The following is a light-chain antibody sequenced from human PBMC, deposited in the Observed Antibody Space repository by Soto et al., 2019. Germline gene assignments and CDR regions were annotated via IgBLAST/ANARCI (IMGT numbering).Light chain of an antibody. CDR2: EVS. J-gene: IGLJ1*01. CDR1: SSDVGDYNY. CDR3: SSYTSSSTYV. V-gene: IGLV2-14*01. Sequence: QSVLTQPASVTGSPGQSITISCTGTSSDVGDYNYVSWYQQHPGKAPKLIIYEVSNRPSGVSSRLSGSKSGNTASLTISGLQSEDEADYYCSSYTSSSTYVFGTGTKLTVL.